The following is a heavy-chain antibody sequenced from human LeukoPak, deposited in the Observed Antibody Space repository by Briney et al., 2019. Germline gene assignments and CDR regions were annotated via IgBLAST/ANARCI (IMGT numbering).Heavy chain of an antibody. CDR1: GFPFSDHE. V-gene: IGHV3-48*03. J-gene: IGHJ3*02. CDR3: ARRTSGAFAI. CDR2: ISSSGSDK. Sequence: GGSLRLSCAASGFPFSDHEMNWVRQAPGKGLEWVSYISSSGSDKYYPDSVKGRFTISRDNAKNSVYLQMNSLRAEDTAVYYCARRTSGAFAIWGQGTMVTVSS.